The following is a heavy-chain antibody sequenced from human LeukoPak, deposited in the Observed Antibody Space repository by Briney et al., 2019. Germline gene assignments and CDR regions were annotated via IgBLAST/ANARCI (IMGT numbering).Heavy chain of an antibody. V-gene: IGHV3-66*01. Sequence: GGSLRLSCVVSGFSVSSNYMNWVRKAPGKGLEWVSVIYSGYSTYYSDSVKGRFTVSRDNSKNTVYLQMNSLRGEDTAVYYCARDSTSSYYFESWGQGTLVSVSS. CDR1: GFSVSSNY. CDR2: IYSGYST. J-gene: IGHJ4*02. D-gene: IGHD6-6*01. CDR3: ARDSTSSYYFES.